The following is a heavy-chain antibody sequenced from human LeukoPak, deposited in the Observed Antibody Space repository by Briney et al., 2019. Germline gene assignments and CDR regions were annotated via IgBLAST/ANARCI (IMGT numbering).Heavy chain of an antibody. CDR3: ARDDTTYYDFWSGPSGYYGMDV. J-gene: IGHJ6*02. CDR2: IKQDGSEK. CDR1: GFTFRSYW. Sequence: GGSLRLSCAVSGFTFRSYWMSWVRQAPGKGLEWVANIKQDGSEKYYVDSVKGRFTISRDNAKNSLYLQMNSLRAEDTAVYYCARDDTTYYDFWSGPSGYYGMDVWGQGTTVTVSS. V-gene: IGHV3-7*01. D-gene: IGHD3-3*01.